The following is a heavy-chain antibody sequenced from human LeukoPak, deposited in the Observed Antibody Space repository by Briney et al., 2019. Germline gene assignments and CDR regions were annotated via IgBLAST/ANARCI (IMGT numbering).Heavy chain of an antibody. D-gene: IGHD1-7*01. J-gene: IGHJ5*02. CDR3: ASQKTTSRFDP. Sequence: SETLSLTCTVSGGSISSSSYYWGWIRQPPGRGLEWIGSIYYGGNTYYNPSLKSRVTISVDTSKNQFSLKLSSVTAADTAVYYCASQKTTSRFDPWGQGTLVTVSS. V-gene: IGHV4-39*01. CDR2: IYYGGNT. CDR1: GGSISSSSYY.